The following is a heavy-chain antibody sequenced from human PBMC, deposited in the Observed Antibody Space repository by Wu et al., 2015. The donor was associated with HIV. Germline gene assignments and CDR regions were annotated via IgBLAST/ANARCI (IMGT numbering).Heavy chain of an antibody. CDR1: GNSLNKFS. D-gene: IGHD2-15*01. V-gene: IGHV1-24*01. J-gene: IGHJ1*01. Sequence: HVQLLQSGAVMRKPGASVKVPCKVLGNSLNKFSMNWVRQAPGRGLEWMGGFDPEDGKILYAQKFQGRVVMTEDTLTDTAYLVFNTLTSDDTATFYCAAYFRDKWSSGLLSWGQGTPIIVAS. CDR3: AAYFRDKWSSGLLS. CDR2: FDPEDGKI.